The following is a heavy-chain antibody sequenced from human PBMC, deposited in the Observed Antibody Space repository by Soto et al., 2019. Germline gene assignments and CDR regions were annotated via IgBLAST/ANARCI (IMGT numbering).Heavy chain of an antibody. Sequence: ASVKVSCKASGYTFTSYAMHWVRQAPGQRLEWMGWINAGNGNTKYSQKFQGRVTITRDTSASTAYMELCSLRSDDTAVYYCASFGSRRARNELGGYYYYGMDVWGQGTTVTVSS. J-gene: IGHJ6*02. CDR1: GYTFTSYA. V-gene: IGHV1-3*01. D-gene: IGHD1-1*01. CDR3: ASFGSRRARNELGGYYYYGMDV. CDR2: INAGNGNT.